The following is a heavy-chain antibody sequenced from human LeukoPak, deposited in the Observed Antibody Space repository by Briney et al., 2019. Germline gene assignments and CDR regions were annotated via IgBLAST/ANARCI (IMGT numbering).Heavy chain of an antibody. J-gene: IGHJ4*02. V-gene: IGHV3-33*01. D-gene: IGHD3-3*02. CDR1: GFTFSNYG. Sequence: PGGSLRLSCAASGFTFSNYGMHWVRQAPGKGLEWVAVIYDDGSKEHFADSVKGRFTISRDNSKNTVVLQMNSLRGEDTAVYYCARDHFWSGNFDYWGQGTLVTVSS. CDR3: ARDHFWSGNFDY. CDR2: IYDDGSKE.